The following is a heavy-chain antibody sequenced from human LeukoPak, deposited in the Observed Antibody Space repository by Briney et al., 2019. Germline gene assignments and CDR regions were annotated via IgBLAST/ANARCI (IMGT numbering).Heavy chain of an antibody. V-gene: IGHV1-18*01. CDR1: GYTFTSYG. J-gene: IGHJ6*02. D-gene: IGHD3-9*01. CDR3: ARGQYYDILTGYYYYYYGMDV. CDR2: ISAYNGNT. Sequence: GASVKVSCKASGYTFTSYGISWVRQAPGQGLEWMGWISAYNGNTNYAQKLQGRVTMTTDTSTSTAYMEPRSLRSDDTAVYYCARGQYYDILTGYYYYYYGMDVWGQGTTVTVSS.